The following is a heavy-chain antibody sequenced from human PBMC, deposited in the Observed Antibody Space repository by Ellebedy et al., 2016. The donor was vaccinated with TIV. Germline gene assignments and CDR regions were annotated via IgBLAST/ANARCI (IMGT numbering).Heavy chain of an antibody. J-gene: IGHJ4*02. D-gene: IGHD1-26*01. CDR1: GFTFDEYA. V-gene: IGHV3-23*01. Sequence: GESLKISXATSGFTFDEYAMSLVRQAPGKGLELVSAISGSGGSTYYADSVKGRFTISRDNSKNTLYLQMNSRRAEDTAVYYCAKDVSGSYFYWGQGTLVTVSS. CDR2: ISGSGGST. CDR3: AKDVSGSYFY.